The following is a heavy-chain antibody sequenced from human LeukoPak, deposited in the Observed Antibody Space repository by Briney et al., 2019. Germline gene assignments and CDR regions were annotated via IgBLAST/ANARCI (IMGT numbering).Heavy chain of an antibody. Sequence: GGSLRLSCAASGFSFSNYEMNWVRQAPGQGLEWISYITASSTTIYYADSVKGRFTISRDNAKNSLYLKMNGLRGEDTAVYYCAKGPGARGHFNWFDPWGQGTLVTVSS. CDR3: AKGPGARGHFNWFDP. CDR2: ITASSTTI. D-gene: IGHD5-12*01. J-gene: IGHJ5*02. V-gene: IGHV3-48*03. CDR1: GFSFSNYE.